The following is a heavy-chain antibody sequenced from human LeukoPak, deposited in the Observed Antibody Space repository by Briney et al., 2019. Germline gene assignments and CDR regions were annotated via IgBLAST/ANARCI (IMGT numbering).Heavy chain of an antibody. CDR3: VRDLVLMKYFDY. J-gene: IGHJ4*02. CDR2: INWNCDRT. CDR1: GFTFDVYG. D-gene: IGHD5/OR15-5a*01. V-gene: IGHV3-20*04. Sequence: PGGSLRLSCVVSGFTFDVYGVSWVRQAPGKGLEWVSGINWNCDRTDYVGTVKGRFTISRDNAKNSLYLQMNSLRAEDTALYYCVRDLVLMKYFDYWCQGTLVTVSS.